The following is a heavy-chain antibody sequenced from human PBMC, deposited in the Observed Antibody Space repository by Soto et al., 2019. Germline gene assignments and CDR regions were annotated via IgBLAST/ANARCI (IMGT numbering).Heavy chain of an antibody. Sequence: PGRSLRISCAASGFTFSSYWMHWVRQAPGKGLVWVSRINSDGSSTGYADSVKGRYTNSRDNAKNTLYLQMNSLRAEDTAVYYCARATYGWYDPWSQGTLVTVSS. CDR2: INSDGSST. CDR1: GFTFSSYW. CDR3: ARATYGWYDP. D-gene: IGHD3-16*01. J-gene: IGHJ5*02. V-gene: IGHV3-74*01.